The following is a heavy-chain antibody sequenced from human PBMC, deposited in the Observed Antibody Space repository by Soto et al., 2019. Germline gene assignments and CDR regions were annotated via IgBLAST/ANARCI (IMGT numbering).Heavy chain of an antibody. D-gene: IGHD4-17*01. CDR1: GITFSAFF. CDR3: ATDLGTTVTTYNFFDP. Sequence: GGSLRLSCAASGITFSAFFLHWVRQAPGKGLEWVAVISHDGNDKYYTDSVKCRFTISRDNSKNTLYLQMNSLRGEDTAIYFCATDLGTTVTTYNFFDPWGQGALVNVSS. J-gene: IGHJ5*02. V-gene: IGHV3-30*03. CDR2: ISHDGNDK.